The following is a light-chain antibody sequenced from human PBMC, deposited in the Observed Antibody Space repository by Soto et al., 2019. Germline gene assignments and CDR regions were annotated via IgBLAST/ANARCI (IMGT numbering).Light chain of an antibody. CDR1: QSVSSSY. J-gene: IGKJ1*01. V-gene: IGKV3D-20*02. CDR3: QQRSNWPHT. CDR2: GAS. Sequence: IVLTQSPGTLSLSQGERSPLSWRASQSVSSSYLAWYQQKPGQDPRLLSYGASSRATGIPDRCSGMGSGTDFTLTISSLETEDVAVYYGQQRSNWPHTFGQGTKVDI.